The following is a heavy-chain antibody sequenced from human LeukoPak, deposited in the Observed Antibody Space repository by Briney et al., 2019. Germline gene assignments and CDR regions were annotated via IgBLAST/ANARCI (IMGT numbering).Heavy chain of an antibody. CDR1: GYTFTGYY. Sequence: ASVKVSCKASGYTFTGYYMHWVRQAPGQGLEWMGWINPNSGGTNYAQKFQGRVTMTRDTSISTAYTELSRLRSDDTAVYYCAREYCSSTSCAYGDFDYWGQGTLVTVSS. V-gene: IGHV1-2*02. D-gene: IGHD2-2*01. CDR2: INPNSGGT. CDR3: AREYCSSTSCAYGDFDY. J-gene: IGHJ4*02.